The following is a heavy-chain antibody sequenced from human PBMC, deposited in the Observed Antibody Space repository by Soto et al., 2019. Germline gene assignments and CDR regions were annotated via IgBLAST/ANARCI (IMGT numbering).Heavy chain of an antibody. CDR1: GGIFSTYA. J-gene: IGHJ4*02. Sequence: ASVKVSCKASGGIFSTYATSWLRQAPGQGLEWMGGIIPLFGTPNYAQRFQGRVTITADESTSTAYMELSRLRSEDTAVYYCARDRDDYGSGNYYNRLDYWGQGTLVNVSS. D-gene: IGHD3-10*01. CDR3: ARDRDDYGSGNYYNRLDY. CDR2: IIPLFGTP. V-gene: IGHV1-69*13.